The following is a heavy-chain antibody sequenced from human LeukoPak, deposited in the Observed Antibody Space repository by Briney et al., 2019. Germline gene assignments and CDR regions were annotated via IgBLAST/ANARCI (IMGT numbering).Heavy chain of an antibody. V-gene: IGHV4-34*01. CDR1: GGSFSGYY. CDR3: ARRREWTSWNFDY. Sequence: PSETLSLTCAVNGGSFSGYYWSWIRQPPGKGLEWIGEINYSGSTIYNPSLKSRVTMSIDTTKKQFSLKLTSLTAADTAVYYCARRREWTSWNFDYWDQGSLVTVSS. D-gene: IGHD3/OR15-3a*01. J-gene: IGHJ4*02. CDR2: INYSGST.